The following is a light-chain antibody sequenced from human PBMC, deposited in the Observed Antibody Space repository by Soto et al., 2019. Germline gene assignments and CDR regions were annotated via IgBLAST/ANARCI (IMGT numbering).Light chain of an antibody. CDR3: SSYTSSSTLVV. J-gene: IGLJ2*01. V-gene: IGLV2-14*01. Sequence: SALTQPDSVSGSPGQSITISCTGTSSDVGGYNYVSWYQHHLGKAPKLMILEVRNRPSGVSNRLSGSKSRNTASLTISGPQAQDLDEYYSSSYTSSSTLVVFGGGTKLTVL. CDR1: SSDVGGYNY. CDR2: EVR.